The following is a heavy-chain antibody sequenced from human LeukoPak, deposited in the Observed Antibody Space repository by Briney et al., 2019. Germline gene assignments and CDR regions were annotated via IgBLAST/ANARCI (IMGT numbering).Heavy chain of an antibody. CDR1: RFTFSSYA. CDR3: AREYSYGNYFDY. V-gene: IGHV3-30-3*01. CDR2: ISYDGSNK. D-gene: IGHD5-18*01. J-gene: IGHJ4*02. Sequence: PGGSLRLSCAASRFTFSSYAMHWVRQAPGKGLEWVAVISYDGSNKYYADSVKGRFTISRDNSKNTLYLQMNSLRAEDTAVYYCAREYSYGNYFDYWGQGTLVTVSS.